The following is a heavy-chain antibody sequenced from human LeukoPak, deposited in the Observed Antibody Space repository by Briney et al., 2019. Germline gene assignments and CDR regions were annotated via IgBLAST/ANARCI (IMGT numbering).Heavy chain of an antibody. CDR1: GGSISSYY. CDR2: IYYSGST. Sequence: SETLSLTCTVSGGSISSYYWSWIRQPPGKGLEWIGYIYYSGSTNYNPSLKSRVTISVDTSKNQLSLKLSSVTAADTAVYYCARGNHGGDGYNTYYGMDVWGQGTTVTVSS. V-gene: IGHV4-59*01. D-gene: IGHD5-24*01. CDR3: ARGNHGGDGYNTYYGMDV. J-gene: IGHJ6*02.